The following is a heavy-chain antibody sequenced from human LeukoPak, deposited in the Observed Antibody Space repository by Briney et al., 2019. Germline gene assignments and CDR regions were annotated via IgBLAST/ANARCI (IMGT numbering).Heavy chain of an antibody. CDR1: GFTFSTYG. CDR2: ISYDGSNK. V-gene: IGHV3-30*18. J-gene: IGHJ4*02. D-gene: IGHD2/OR15-2a*01. Sequence: GGSLRLSCAASGFTFSTYGMHWVRQAPGKGLEGVAVISYDGSNKYYADSVKGRFIISRDSSKNMLFLQMNSPRTEDTAIYYCGKAAFYDTSAGIDFWGQGTLVTVSS. CDR3: GKAAFYDTSAGIDF.